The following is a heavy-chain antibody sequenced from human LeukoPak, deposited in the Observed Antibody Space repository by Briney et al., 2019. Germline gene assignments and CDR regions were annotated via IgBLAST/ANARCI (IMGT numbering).Heavy chain of an antibody. J-gene: IGHJ4*02. CDR1: GFTFSSYE. D-gene: IGHD3-10*01. CDR2: ISSSGSTI. Sequence: DPGGSLRLSCAASGFTFSSYEMNWVRQAPGKGLEWVSYISSSGSTIYYADSVKGRFTISRDNAKNSLYLQMNSLRAEDTAVYYCARDLFTGPGSYDYWGQGTLVTVSS. CDR3: ARDLFTGPGSYDY. V-gene: IGHV3-48*03.